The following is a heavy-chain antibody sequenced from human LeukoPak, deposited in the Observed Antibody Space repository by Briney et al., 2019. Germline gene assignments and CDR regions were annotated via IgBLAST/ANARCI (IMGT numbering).Heavy chain of an antibody. CDR3: AKLGDIAVADYFDY. Sequence: GESLKISCAASGFTFSSYAMSWVRQAPGKGLEWVSAISGSGGSTYYADSVKGRFTISRDNSKNTLYLQMNSLRAEDTAVYYCAKLGDIAVADYFDYWGQGTLVTVSS. CDR1: GFTFSSYA. CDR2: ISGSGGST. J-gene: IGHJ4*02. D-gene: IGHD6-19*01. V-gene: IGHV3-23*01.